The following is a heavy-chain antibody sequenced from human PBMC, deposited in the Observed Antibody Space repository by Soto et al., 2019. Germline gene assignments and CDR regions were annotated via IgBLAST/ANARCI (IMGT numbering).Heavy chain of an antibody. J-gene: IGHJ6*02. CDR1: GYSLTSHW. CDR2: IDPSDSYT. Sequence: GESLKTPCKGPGYSLTSHWISWVRQMPGKGLEWMGRIDPSDSYTNYSPAFQGHVTISADKSISTAYRQWSSLKASDTAMYYCARRRAYDYVWESHTTAYYYYGMDVWGQGTTVTVSS. V-gene: IGHV5-10-1*01. CDR3: ARRRAYDYVWESHTTAYYYYGMDV. D-gene: IGHD3-16*01.